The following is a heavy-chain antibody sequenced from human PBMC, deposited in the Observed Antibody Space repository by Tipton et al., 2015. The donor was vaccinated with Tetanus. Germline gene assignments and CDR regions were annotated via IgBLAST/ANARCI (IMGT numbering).Heavy chain of an antibody. Sequence: SLRLSCAASGFSFLSYGMHWVRQAPGKGLEWVAFISYEGSKKDYADSVKGRFTISRDNSKNTLFLQLDSLRPEDTAVYYCAKCHFGATSPGFLFDHWGQGSLVTVAP. CDR3: AKCHFGATSPGFLFDH. CDR2: ISYEGSKK. J-gene: IGHJ4*02. CDR1: GFSFLSYG. D-gene: IGHD4-23*01. V-gene: IGHV3-30*18.